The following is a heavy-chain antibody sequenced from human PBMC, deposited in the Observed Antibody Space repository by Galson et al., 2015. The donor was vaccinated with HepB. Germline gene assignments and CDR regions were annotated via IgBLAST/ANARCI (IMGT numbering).Heavy chain of an antibody. V-gene: IGHV1-69*13. CDR3: ASTRRGELLQAGAFDI. Sequence: SVKVSCKASGGTFSSYAISWVRQAPGQGLEWMGGIIPIFGTANYAQKFQGRVTITADESTSTAYMELSSLRSEDTAVYYCASTRRGELLQAGAFDIWGQGTMVTVSS. CDR1: GGTFSSYA. D-gene: IGHD1-26*01. CDR2: IIPIFGTA. J-gene: IGHJ3*02.